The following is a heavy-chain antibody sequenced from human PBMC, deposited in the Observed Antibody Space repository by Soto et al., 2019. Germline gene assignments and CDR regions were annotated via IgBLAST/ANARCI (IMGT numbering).Heavy chain of an antibody. CDR1: GGSISNYY. Sequence: QVQLQESGPRLVKPSETLSLTCTVSGGSISNYYWSWIRQPPGKGLEWIGYIYYSGSTNYNPSLKGRVTISVDTSMNQFSLRLTSVTAADAAVYYCARDRGYSYGQFDYWGQGTLVIVSS. V-gene: IGHV4-59*01. J-gene: IGHJ4*02. CDR3: ARDRGYSYGQFDY. CDR2: IYYSGST. D-gene: IGHD5-18*01.